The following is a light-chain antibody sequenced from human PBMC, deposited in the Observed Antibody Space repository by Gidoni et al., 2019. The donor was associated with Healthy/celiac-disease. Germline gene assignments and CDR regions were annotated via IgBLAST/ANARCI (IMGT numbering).Light chain of an antibody. J-gene: IGKJ5*01. CDR3: QQRSNCIT. V-gene: IGKV3-11*01. Sequence: EIVLTQSPATLSLSPGERATLSCRASQSVSSYLAWYQQKPGQAPRLLIYDASNRATGIPARVRGSGYGTDFTLTISSLEPEDFAVYYCQQRSNCITFGQGTRLEIK. CDR2: DAS. CDR1: QSVSSY.